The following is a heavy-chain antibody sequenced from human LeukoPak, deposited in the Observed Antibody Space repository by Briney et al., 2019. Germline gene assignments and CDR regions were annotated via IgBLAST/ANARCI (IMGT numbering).Heavy chain of an antibody. D-gene: IGHD3-10*01. J-gene: IGHJ2*01. CDR1: GFTVSSNY. Sequence: GGSLRLSCAASGFTVSSNYMSRVRQAPGKGLEWVSVIYSGGSTYYADSVKGRFTISRDNSKNTLYLQMNSLRAEDTAVYYCASFTGNWYFDLWGRGTLVTVSS. V-gene: IGHV3-53*01. CDR3: ASFTGNWYFDL. CDR2: IYSGGST.